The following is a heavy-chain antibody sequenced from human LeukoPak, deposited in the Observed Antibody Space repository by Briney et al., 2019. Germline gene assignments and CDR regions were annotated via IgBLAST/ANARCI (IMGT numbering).Heavy chain of an antibody. V-gene: IGHV5-51*01. D-gene: IGHD4-4*01. CDR3: ARLIRSTVNTPRNWFDP. J-gene: IGHJ5*02. CDR2: IYPGDSDT. Sequence: GESLKISCKGSGYSFTSYWIGWVRQMPGKGLERMGIIYPGDSDTRYSPSFQGQVTISADKSISTAYLQWSSLKASDTAMYYCARLIRSTVNTPRNWFDPWGQGTLVTVSS. CDR1: GYSFTSYW.